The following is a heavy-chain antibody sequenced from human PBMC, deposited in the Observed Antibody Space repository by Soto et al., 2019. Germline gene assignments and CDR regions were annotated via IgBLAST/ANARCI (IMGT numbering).Heavy chain of an antibody. CDR1: GFIFSGYG. CDR3: AKDILRDQLDWGMDV. J-gene: IGHJ6*02. D-gene: IGHD3-9*01. CDR2: ISYDGRRK. Sequence: QVQLVESGGGVVQPGGSLRLSCSGSGFIFSGYGMHWVRQPPGKGLEWVAVISYDGRRKYYEDSVKGRFTVSRDNSQNTVYLEMNSLRVEDSAIYYCAKDILRDQLDWGMDVWGQGTTLTVSS. V-gene: IGHV3-30*18.